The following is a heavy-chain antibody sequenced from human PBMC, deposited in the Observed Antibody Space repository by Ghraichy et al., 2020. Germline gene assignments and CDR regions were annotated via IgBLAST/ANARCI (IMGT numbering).Heavy chain of an antibody. CDR1: GYSISSGYY. CDR2: IYHSGST. Sequence: SETLSLTCAVSGYSISSGYYWGWIRQPPGKGLEWIGSIYHSGSTYYNPSLKSRVTISVDTSKNQFSLKLSSVTAADTAVYYCARGGYSYGNFDYWGQGTLVTVSS. V-gene: IGHV4-38-2*01. CDR3: ARGGYSYGNFDY. D-gene: IGHD5-18*01. J-gene: IGHJ4*02.